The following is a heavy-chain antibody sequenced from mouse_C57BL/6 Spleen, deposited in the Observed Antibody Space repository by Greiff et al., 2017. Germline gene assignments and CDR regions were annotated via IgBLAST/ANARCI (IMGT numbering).Heavy chain of an antibody. CDR3: ARNPLYSNYAMDY. Sequence: VKLMESGPGLVAPSQSLSITCTVSGFSLTSYGVHWVRQPPGKGLEWLVVIWSDGSTTYNSALKSRLSISKDNSKSQVFLKMNSLQTDDTAMYYCARNPLYSNYAMDYWGQGTSVTVSS. CDR1: GFSLTSYG. V-gene: IGHV2-6*02. CDR2: IWSDGST. D-gene: IGHD2-5*01. J-gene: IGHJ4*01.